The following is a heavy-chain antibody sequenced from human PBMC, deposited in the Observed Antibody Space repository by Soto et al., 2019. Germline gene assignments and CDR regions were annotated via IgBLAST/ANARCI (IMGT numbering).Heavy chain of an antibody. CDR3: ASESSSTVTTGGGGSARDY. V-gene: IGHV3-30-3*01. J-gene: IGHJ4*02. CDR1: GLTFSNYA. Sequence: QVHLVESGGGVVQPGRSLRLSCAASGLTFSNYARHWVRQAPGKGLEWVAFISYDGTNRCYPDSVKGRFTISRDNSKNTLYLQMNSLKTEDTAVYYCASESSSTVTTGGGGSARDYWGQGTLVTVSS. CDR2: ISYDGTNR. D-gene: IGHD4-17*01.